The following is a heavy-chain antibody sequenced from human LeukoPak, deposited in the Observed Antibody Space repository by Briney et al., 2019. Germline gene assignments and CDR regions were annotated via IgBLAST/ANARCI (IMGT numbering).Heavy chain of an antibody. V-gene: IGHV3-15*01. Sequence: GGSLRLSCAASGFTFSNAWMSWVRQAPGKGLEWVGRIKSKTDGGTTDYAAPGKGRFTISRDDSKNTLYLQMNSLKTEDTAVYYCTTDVGTTGTTLFDYWGQGTLVTVSS. CDR3: TTDVGTTGTTLFDY. CDR2: IKSKTDGGTT. J-gene: IGHJ4*02. CDR1: GFTFSNAW. D-gene: IGHD1-1*01.